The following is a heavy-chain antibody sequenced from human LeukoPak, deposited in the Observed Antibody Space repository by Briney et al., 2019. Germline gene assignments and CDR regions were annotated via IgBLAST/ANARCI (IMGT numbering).Heavy chain of an antibody. CDR1: GCSISSYY. J-gene: IGHJ4*02. CDR2: IYYSGST. V-gene: IGHV4-59*01. Sequence: SETLSLTCTVSGCSISSYYWSWIRQPPGKGLEWVGYIYYSGSTNYNPSLKSRVTISVDTSKNQFSLELSSVSAADTAVYYCASSYGDYGAVFDYWGQGTLVTVSS. CDR3: ASSYGDYGAVFDY. D-gene: IGHD4-17*01.